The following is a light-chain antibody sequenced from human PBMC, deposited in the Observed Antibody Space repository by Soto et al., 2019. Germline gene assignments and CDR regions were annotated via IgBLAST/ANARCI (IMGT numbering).Light chain of an antibody. J-gene: IGLJ1*01. Sequence: QSVLTQPPSVSGAPGQRVTISCTGSSSSIGAGYDVHWYQQLPGTAPKLLIYANNNRPSGVPDRFSGSRSGSSASLAITGLQAEDEADYYCQSYDSSLSSDVFGTGTKLTVL. CDR3: QSYDSSLSSDV. CDR1: SSSIGAGYD. V-gene: IGLV1-40*01. CDR2: ANN.